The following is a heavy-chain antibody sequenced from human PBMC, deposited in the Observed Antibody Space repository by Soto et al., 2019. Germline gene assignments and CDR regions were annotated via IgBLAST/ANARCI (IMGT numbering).Heavy chain of an antibody. V-gene: IGHV3-48*03. Sequence: GGSLRLSCAASGFTFSNYEMNWVRQAPGKGLEWVSYITSTGSTTYYADSVKGRFTISRDNAKNSLYLQMNSLRAEDTGVYYCARGNSPVNVHWGQGTLVTVSS. CDR2: ITSTGSTT. D-gene: IGHD3-16*02. CDR3: ARGNSPVNVH. J-gene: IGHJ4*02. CDR1: GFTFSNYE.